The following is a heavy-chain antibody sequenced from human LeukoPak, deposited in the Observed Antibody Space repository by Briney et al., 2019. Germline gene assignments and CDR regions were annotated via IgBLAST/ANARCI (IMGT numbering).Heavy chain of an antibody. CDR1: GYSISSGYD. J-gene: IGHJ5*02. CDR3: ARVFCHDYVWGSYRPRCWFDP. Sequence: SETLSLTCTVSGYSISSGYDWGWIRQPPGKGLEWIGSIYHSGSTNYNPSLKSRVTISVDTSKNQFSLKLSSVTAADTAVYYCARVFCHDYVWGSYRPRCWFDPWGQGTLVTVSS. CDR2: IYHSGST. D-gene: IGHD3-16*02. V-gene: IGHV4-38-2*02.